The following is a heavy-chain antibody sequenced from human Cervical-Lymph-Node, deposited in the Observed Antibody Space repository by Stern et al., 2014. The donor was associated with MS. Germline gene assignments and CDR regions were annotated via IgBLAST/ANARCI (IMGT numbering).Heavy chain of an antibody. J-gene: IGHJ4*02. V-gene: IGHV1-2*02. CDR1: GYTFTAYF. CDR2: ISPKTVSA. Sequence: VQLVQSGAEVERPGASVKVSCKASGYTFTAYFLHWVRQAPGQGLEWRGWISPKTVSATYAQKFQDSVTMTRDTSINTGYMEVSSLRSDDTAVYYCARDRGSYSDYWGQGTLVAVSS. D-gene: IGHD1-26*01. CDR3: ARDRGSYSDY.